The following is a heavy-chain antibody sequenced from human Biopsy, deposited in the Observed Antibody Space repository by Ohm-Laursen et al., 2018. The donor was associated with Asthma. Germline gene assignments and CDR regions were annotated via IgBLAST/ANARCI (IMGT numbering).Heavy chain of an antibody. CDR1: GGTFNTSV. CDR3: ARKAGSCISRTCYSLDF. CDR2: NNFVIGTT. D-gene: IGHD2-2*01. Sequence: ASVKASCKSLGGTFNTSVIGWARQAPGQGLEWMGGNNFVIGTTTYPQKFQDRVTITADDSTSTVYMELSSLRSEDTAVYYCARKAGSCISRTCYSLDFWGQGTLVTVSS. V-gene: IGHV1-69*13. J-gene: IGHJ4*02.